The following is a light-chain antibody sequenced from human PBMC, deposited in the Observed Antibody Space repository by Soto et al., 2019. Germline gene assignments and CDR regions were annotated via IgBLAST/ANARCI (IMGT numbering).Light chain of an antibody. J-gene: IGKJ4*01. CDR2: SAS. CDR1: QGTSNW. Sequence: DIQMTQSPSSVSASVGDRVTITCRASQGTSNWLAWYQQKPGKAPKLLIYSASSLQSGVPSRFSGSGFGTDFPLPFSSLQPVYFATYFCQQGYSFPLLTFGGGTKVEIK. CDR3: QQGYSFPLLT. V-gene: IGKV1-12*01.